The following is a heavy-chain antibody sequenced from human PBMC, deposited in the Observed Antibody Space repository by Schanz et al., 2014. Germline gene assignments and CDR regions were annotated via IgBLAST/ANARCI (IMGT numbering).Heavy chain of an antibody. CDR3: ARGAWWFDP. CDR2: MNPNSGNT. V-gene: IGHV1-8*02. Sequence: QVQLVQSGAEVKKPGASVKVSCKASGYTFTDYYIHWVRQTTGQGLEWMGRMNPNSGNTAYAQKFQGRVTMPRNTSITTAYMELSSLRSEDTAVYYCARGAWWFDPWGQGTLVTVSS. CDR1: GYTFTDYY. J-gene: IGHJ5*02.